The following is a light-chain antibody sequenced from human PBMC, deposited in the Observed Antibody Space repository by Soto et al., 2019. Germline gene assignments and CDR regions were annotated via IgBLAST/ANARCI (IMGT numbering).Light chain of an antibody. V-gene: IGLV2-14*01. CDR3: SSYTSSSTWV. CDR2: NVS. J-gene: IGLJ3*02. Sequence: QSALTQPASVSGSPGQSITISCTGTSSDVGGYNYVSWYQQHPGKAPKVMIYNVSNRPSGVSNRFSGSKSVNTASLTISGLQAEDEADYYCSSYTSSSTWVFGGGTQLTVL. CDR1: SSDVGGYNY.